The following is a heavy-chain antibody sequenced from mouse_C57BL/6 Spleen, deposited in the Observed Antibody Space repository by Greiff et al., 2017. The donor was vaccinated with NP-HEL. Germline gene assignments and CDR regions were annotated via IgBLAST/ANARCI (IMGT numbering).Heavy chain of an antibody. CDR3: ARIYDGYYGGAMDY. CDR1: GFTFSDYG. CDR2: ISSGSSTI. D-gene: IGHD2-3*01. Sequence: EVHLVESGGGLVKPGGSLKLSCAASGFTFSDYGMHWVRQAPEKGLEWVAYISSGSSTIYYADTVKGRFTISRDNAKNTLFLQMTSLRSEDTAMYYCARIYDGYYGGAMDYWGQGTSVTVSS. V-gene: IGHV5-17*01. J-gene: IGHJ4*01.